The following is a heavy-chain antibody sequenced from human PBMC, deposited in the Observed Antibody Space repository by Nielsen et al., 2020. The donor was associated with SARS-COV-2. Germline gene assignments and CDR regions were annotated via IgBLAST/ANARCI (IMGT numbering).Heavy chain of an antibody. CDR3: ARSTRVFWSGYYDY. Sequence: SETLSLTCAVSGGSISSSTWWSWVRQPPGKGLEWIGEIYHSGSTNYNTSLKSRVTISVDKSKNQFSLKLSSVTAADTAVYYCARSTRVFWSGYYDYWGQGTLVTVSS. J-gene: IGHJ4*02. D-gene: IGHD3-3*01. V-gene: IGHV4-4*02. CDR2: IYHSGST. CDR1: GGSISSSTW.